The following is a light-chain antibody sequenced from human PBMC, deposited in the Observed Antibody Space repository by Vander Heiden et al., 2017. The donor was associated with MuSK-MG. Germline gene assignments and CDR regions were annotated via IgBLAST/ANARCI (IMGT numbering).Light chain of an antibody. CDR1: SSNIGSNT. V-gene: IGLV1-44*01. J-gene: IGLJ3*02. CDR2: SNN. Sequence: QSVMTQPPSASGTPGQRVTISSPGSSSNIGSNTVNVYQQRPGTAPKLLMYSNNQRPSGVPDRFSGSKSGTSASLAISGLQSEDEADYYCAAGDDSLNGWVFGGGTKLTVL. CDR3: AAGDDSLNGWV.